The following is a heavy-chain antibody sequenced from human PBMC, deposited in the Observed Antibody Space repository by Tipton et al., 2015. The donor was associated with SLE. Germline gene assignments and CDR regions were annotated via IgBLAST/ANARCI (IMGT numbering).Heavy chain of an antibody. J-gene: IGHJ3*01. CDR2: IKQDGSEK. Sequence: GSLRLSCAASGFTFSSYWMTWVRHVPGKGLEWVANIKQDGSEKNFVDSVKGRFTISRDNAKNSLYLQMNSLRVEDTALYFCARDIGIRPQRETAFDFWGQGTMVTVSS. V-gene: IGHV3-7*03. CDR3: ARDIGIRPQRETAFDF. CDR1: GFTFSSYW. D-gene: IGHD2-21*01.